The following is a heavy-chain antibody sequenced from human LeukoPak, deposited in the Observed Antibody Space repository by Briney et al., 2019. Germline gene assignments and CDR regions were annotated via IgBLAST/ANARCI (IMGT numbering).Heavy chain of an antibody. J-gene: IGHJ4*02. CDR2: ISYDGSNK. CDR3: ARERGPYSSSSVFDY. CDR1: GFTFSSYG. V-gene: IGHV3-30*03. D-gene: IGHD6-6*01. Sequence: GGSLRLSCAASGFTFSSYGMHWVRQAPGKGLEWVAVISYDGSNKYYTDSVKGRFTISRDNSKNTLYLQMNSLRAEDTAVYYCARERGPYSSSSVFDYWGQGTLVTVSS.